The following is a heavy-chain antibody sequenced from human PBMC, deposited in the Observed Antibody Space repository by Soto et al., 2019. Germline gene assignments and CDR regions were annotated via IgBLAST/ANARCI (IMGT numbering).Heavy chain of an antibody. CDR2: IYPSGNT. D-gene: IGHD6-13*01. CDR3: ARGAAAGVDYGMDV. V-gene: IGHV4-4*07. CDR1: GGSISSYY. J-gene: IGHJ6*02. Sequence: PSETLSLTCTVSGGSISSYYWSWIRQPAGKGLEWIGRIYPSGNTNYNPSLKSRVTMSVDTSKKQFSLKLTSVTAADTAVYYCARGAAAGVDYGMDVWGQGTTVTV.